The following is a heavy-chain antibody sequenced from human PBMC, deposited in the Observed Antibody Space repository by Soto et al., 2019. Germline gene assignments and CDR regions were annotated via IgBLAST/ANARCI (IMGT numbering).Heavy chain of an antibody. D-gene: IGHD4-17*01. Sequence: ASETLSLTCTVSGGSISSYYWSWIRQPPGKGLEWIGYIYYSGSTNYNPSLKSRVTISVDTSKNQFSLKLSSVTAADTAVYYCARELRWPAGHFDYWGQGTLVTVSS. CDR2: IYYSGST. CDR3: ARELRWPAGHFDY. J-gene: IGHJ4*02. V-gene: IGHV4-59*01. CDR1: GGSISSYY.